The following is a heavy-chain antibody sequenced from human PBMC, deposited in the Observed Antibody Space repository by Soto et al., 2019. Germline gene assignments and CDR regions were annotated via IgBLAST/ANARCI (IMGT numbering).Heavy chain of an antibody. CDR3: ARDPSFAYYYDSSGYYLRAFDY. CDR1: GFTFSSYS. V-gene: IGHV3-21*01. CDR2: ISSSSSYI. J-gene: IGHJ4*02. D-gene: IGHD3-22*01. Sequence: GGSLRLSCAASGFTFSSYSMNWVRQAPGKGLEWVSSISSSSSYIYYADSVKGRFTISRDNAKNSLYLQMNSLRAEDTAVYYCARDPSFAYYYDSSGYYLRAFDYWGQGTLVTVSS.